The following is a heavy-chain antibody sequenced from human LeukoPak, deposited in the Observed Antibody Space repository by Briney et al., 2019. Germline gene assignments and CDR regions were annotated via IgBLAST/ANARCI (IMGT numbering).Heavy chain of an antibody. CDR1: GFTFSTYA. CDR2: ISGSGGRT. J-gene: IGHJ6*04. V-gene: IGHV3-23*01. D-gene: IGHD3-10*02. CDR3: AELGITMIGGV. Sequence: GGSLRLSCATSGFTFSTYAMNWVRQAPGKGLEWVSAISGSGGRTYYADSLKGRFTISRDNSKNTLYLQMNSLRAEDTAVYYCAELGITMIGGVWGKGTTVTISS.